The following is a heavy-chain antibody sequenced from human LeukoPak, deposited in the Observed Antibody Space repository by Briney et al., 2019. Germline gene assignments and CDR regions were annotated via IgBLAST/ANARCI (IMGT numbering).Heavy chain of an antibody. V-gene: IGHV3-23*01. J-gene: IGHJ4*02. CDR1: GFTFSSYA. Sequence: GGSLRLSCAASGFTFSSYAMSWIRQAPGKGLEWVSAISGSGGSTYYADSVKGRFTISRDNSKNTLYLQMNSLRAEDTAVYYCAKARYYYDSSGPTDYWGQGTLVTVSS. D-gene: IGHD3-22*01. CDR2: ISGSGGST. CDR3: AKARYYYDSSGPTDY.